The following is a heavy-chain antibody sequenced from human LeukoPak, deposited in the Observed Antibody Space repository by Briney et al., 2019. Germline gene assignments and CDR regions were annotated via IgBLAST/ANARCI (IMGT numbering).Heavy chain of an antibody. D-gene: IGHD2/OR15-2a*01. CDR3: AREDERGFLY. Sequence: PGGSLRLSCAASGFTFNNYNMNWVRQAPGKGLEWVSYISRRSSSILYTDSVKGRFTISRDNAKNSLYLQMNSLRAEDTAVYYCAREDERGFLYWGQGTLVTVSS. J-gene: IGHJ4*02. V-gene: IGHV3-48*01. CDR1: GFTFNNYN. CDR2: ISRRSSSI.